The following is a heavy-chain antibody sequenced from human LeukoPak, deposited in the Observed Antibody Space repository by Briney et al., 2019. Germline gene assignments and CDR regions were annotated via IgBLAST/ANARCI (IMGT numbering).Heavy chain of an antibody. D-gene: IGHD3-16*01. V-gene: IGHV3-48*03. J-gene: IGHJ5*02. CDR3: VRQFWA. CDR2: ISSGGTTR. Sequence: GGSLRLSCAASGFTFSSYEMNWVRQAPGKGLEWVSYISSGGTTRYYADSVKGRFTISRDIPKNTLYLQMNGLRVEDTAVYYCVRQFWAWGQGTLVTVSA. CDR1: GFTFSSYE.